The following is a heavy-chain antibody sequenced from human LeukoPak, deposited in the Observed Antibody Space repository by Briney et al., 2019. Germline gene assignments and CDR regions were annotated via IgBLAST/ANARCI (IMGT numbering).Heavy chain of an antibody. CDR1: GFTFSNYA. V-gene: IGHV3-23*01. CDR2: ISGNGGRT. Sequence: GGSLRLSCAASGFTFSNYAMAWVRQAPGKGLEWDSAISGNGGRTYSADSVQGRFTISRDNSKNTVYLQMDNLRAEDSAMYYCAKAHSISWPYAFDSWGQGTLVTVSS. D-gene: IGHD6-13*01. J-gene: IGHJ4*02. CDR3: AKAHSISWPYAFDS.